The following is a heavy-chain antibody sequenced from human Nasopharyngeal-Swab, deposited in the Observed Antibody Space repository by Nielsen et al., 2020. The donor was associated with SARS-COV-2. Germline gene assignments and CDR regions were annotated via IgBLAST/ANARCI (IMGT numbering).Heavy chain of an antibody. D-gene: IGHD4-11*01. CDR2: ISSNGGST. J-gene: IGHJ3*02. CDR3: ARTRRATVTTGAFDI. CDR1: GFTFSSYA. V-gene: IGHV3-64*01. Sequence: GGSLRLSCAASGFTFSSYAMHWVRQAPGKGLEYVSAISSNGGSTYYANSVKGRFTISRDNSKNTLYLQMGSLRAEDMAAYYCARTRRATVTTGAFDIWGQGTMVTVSS.